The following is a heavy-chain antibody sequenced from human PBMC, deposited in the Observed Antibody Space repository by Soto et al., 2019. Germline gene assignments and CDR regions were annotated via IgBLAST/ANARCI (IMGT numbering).Heavy chain of an antibody. J-gene: IGHJ6*02. CDR1: GGTFSSYA. CDR2: IIPIFGTA. Sequence: SVKVSCKASGGTFSSYAISWVRQAPGQGLEWMGGIIPIFGTANYAQKFQGRVTITADESTSTAYMELSSLRSEDTAVYYCARSVVVAATPASYYYGMDVWGQGTTVTVSS. V-gene: IGHV1-69*13. CDR3: ARSVVVAATPASYYYGMDV. D-gene: IGHD2-15*01.